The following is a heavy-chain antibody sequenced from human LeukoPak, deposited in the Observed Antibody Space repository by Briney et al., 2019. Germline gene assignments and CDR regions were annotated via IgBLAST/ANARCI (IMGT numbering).Heavy chain of an antibody. V-gene: IGHV3-11*04. D-gene: IGHD2-8*01. CDR1: GFTFSDYY. Sequence: GGSLRLSCAASGFTFSDYYMSWIRQAPGKGLEWVSYISSSGSTIYYADSVKGRFTISRDNAKNSLYLQMNSLRAEDTAVYYCARDISLMVYATRGWFDPWGQGTLVTVSS. CDR3: ARDISLMVYATRGWFDP. CDR2: ISSSGSTI. J-gene: IGHJ5*02.